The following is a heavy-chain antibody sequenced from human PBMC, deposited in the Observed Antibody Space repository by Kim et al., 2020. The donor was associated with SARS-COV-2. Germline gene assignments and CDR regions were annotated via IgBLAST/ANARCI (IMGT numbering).Heavy chain of an antibody. CDR3: ARFLPTLGIAAAGHDY. CDR2: INHSGST. V-gene: IGHV4-34*01. J-gene: IGHJ4*02. D-gene: IGHD6-13*01. CDR1: GGSFSGYY. Sequence: SETLSLTCAVYGGSFSGYYWSWIRQPPGKGLEWIGEINHSGSTNYNPSLKSRVTISVDTSKNQFSLKLSSVTAADTAVYYCARFLPTLGIAAAGHDYWGQGTLVTVSS.